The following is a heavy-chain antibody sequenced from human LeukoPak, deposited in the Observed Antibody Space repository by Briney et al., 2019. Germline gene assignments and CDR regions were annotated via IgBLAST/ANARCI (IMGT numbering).Heavy chain of an antibody. J-gene: IGHJ4*02. Sequence: GGSLRLSCAASGFTFSDYDMHWVRQATGKGLEWVSAIGTAGDTYYTGSVKGRFTISRENAKNSLYLQMNSLRAGDTAVYYSARVAKERVGGVYYFDYWGQGTLVTVSS. V-gene: IGHV3-13*01. CDR3: ARVAKERVGGVYYFDY. CDR1: GFTFSDYD. D-gene: IGHD1-1*01. CDR2: IGTAGDT.